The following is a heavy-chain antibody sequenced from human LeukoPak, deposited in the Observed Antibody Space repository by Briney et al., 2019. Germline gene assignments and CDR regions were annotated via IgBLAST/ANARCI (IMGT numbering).Heavy chain of an antibody. CDR1: GYTFTSYD. J-gene: IGHJ4*02. CDR2: ISAYNGNT. V-gene: IGHV1-18*01. D-gene: IGHD6-19*01. Sequence: ASVKVSCKASGYTFTSYDISWVRQAPGQGLEWMGWISAYNGNTNYAQKLQGRVTMTTDTSASTAYMELSSLRSEDTAVYYCARDIIAVAGTGIDYWGQGTLVTVSS. CDR3: ARDIIAVAGTGIDY.